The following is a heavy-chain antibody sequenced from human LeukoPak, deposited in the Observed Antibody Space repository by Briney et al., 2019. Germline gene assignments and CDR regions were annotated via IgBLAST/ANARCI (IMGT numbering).Heavy chain of an antibody. CDR2: INHSGST. D-gene: IGHD6-6*01. CDR3: AQIIAARPAGTNWFDP. V-gene: IGHV4-34*01. CDR1: GGSFSGYY. J-gene: IGHJ5*02. Sequence: SETLSLTCAVYGGSFSGYYWSWIRRPPGKGLEWIGEINHSGSTNYNPSLKSRVTISVDTSKNQFSLKLSSVTAADTAVYYCAQIIAARPAGTNWFDPWGQGTLVTVSS.